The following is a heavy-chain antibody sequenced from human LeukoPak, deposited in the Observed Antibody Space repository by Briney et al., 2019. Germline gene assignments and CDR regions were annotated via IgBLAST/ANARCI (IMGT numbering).Heavy chain of an antibody. J-gene: IGHJ1*01. CDR3: AKDPSRLYYYDSSGSRYFQH. Sequence: GGSLRLSCAASGFTFSSYAMSWVRQAPGKGLEWVSAISGSGGSTYYADSVKGRFTISRDNSKNTLYLQMYSLRAEDTAVYYCAKDPSRLYYYDSSGSRYFQHWGQGTLVTVSS. D-gene: IGHD3-22*01. CDR2: ISGSGGST. CDR1: GFTFSSYA. V-gene: IGHV3-23*01.